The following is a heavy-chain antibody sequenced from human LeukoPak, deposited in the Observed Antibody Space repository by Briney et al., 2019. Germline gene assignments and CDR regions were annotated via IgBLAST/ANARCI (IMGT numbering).Heavy chain of an antibody. CDR1: GDTFSSYA. V-gene: IGHV1-69*05. J-gene: IGHJ4*02. Sequence: GSSVKVSCKASGDTFSSYAISWVRQAPGQGLEWMGGIIPIFGTANYAQKFQGRVTITTDESTSTAYMELSSLRSEDTAVYYCVSSSKIVGATHFDYWGQGTLVTVSS. CDR3: VSSSKIVGATHFDY. CDR2: IIPIFGTA. D-gene: IGHD1-26*01.